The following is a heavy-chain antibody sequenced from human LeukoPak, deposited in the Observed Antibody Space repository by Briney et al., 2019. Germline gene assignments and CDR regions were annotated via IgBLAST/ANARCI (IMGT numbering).Heavy chain of an antibody. D-gene: IGHD5-24*01. CDR3: AREEMATIPNYYYGMDV. J-gene: IGHJ6*02. V-gene: IGHV1-18*01. CDR1: GYTFTSYG. Sequence: GASVKVSCNASGYTFTSYGISWVRQAPGQGLEWMGWISAYNGNTNYAQKLQGRVTMTTDTSTSTAYMELRSLRSDDTAVYYCAREEMATIPNYYYGMDVWGQGTTVTVSS. CDR2: ISAYNGNT.